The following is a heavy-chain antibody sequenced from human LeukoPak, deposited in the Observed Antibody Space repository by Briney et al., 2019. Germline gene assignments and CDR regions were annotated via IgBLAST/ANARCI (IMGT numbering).Heavy chain of an antibody. CDR3: ARDKDSFDY. CDR1: GYTFTGYY. V-gene: IGHV1-2*02. Sequence: GASVKVSCKASGYTFTGYYMHWVRQAPGQGLEWMGWINPNSGGTNYAQKFQGRVTMTRDTSISTVYMELSSLRSEDTAVYYCARDKDSFDYWGQGTLVTVSS. J-gene: IGHJ4*02. CDR2: INPNSGGT.